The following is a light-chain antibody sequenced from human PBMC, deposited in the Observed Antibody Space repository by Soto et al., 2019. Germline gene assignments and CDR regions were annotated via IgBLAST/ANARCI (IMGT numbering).Light chain of an antibody. CDR2: GAS. Sequence: EIVMTQSPATLSVSPVERATLSCRASQSVSSNLAWYQQKPGQAPRLLIYGASTRATGIPARFSGSGSGTEFTLTISSLQSEDFALYYCQQYNNWPQTFGQGTKVDIK. CDR1: QSVSSN. V-gene: IGKV3-15*01. CDR3: QQYNNWPQT. J-gene: IGKJ1*01.